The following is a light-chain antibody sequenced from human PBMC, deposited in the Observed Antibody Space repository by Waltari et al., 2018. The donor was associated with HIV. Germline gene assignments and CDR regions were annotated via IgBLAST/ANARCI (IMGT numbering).Light chain of an antibody. CDR2: EVS. CDR1: SSDVGGYNF. CDR3: SSYTTTSNVEL. Sequence: QSALTQPASVSGSPGQSITISCAGSSSDVGGYNFVSWYQQPPGKAPKLMVYEVSNLPSGVSNRFSGSKSGNTASLTISGLQAEDEAVYYCSSYTTTSNVELFGGGTKLTVL. V-gene: IGLV2-14*01. J-gene: IGLJ2*01.